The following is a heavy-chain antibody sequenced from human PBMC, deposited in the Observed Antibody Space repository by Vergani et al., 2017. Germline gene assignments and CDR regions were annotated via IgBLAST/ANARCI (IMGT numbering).Heavy chain of an antibody. V-gene: IGHV1-69*01. Sequence: QVQLVQSGAEVKKPGSSVKVSCKASGGTFSSYAISWVRQAPGQGLEWMGGIIPIFGTANYAQKFQGRVTITADESTSTAYMELSSLRSEDTAVYYCARAVRMATIRPPGALDIWGQGTMVTVSS. D-gene: IGHD5-24*01. CDR3: ARAVRMATIRPPGALDI. CDR1: GGTFSSYA. CDR2: IIPIFGTA. J-gene: IGHJ3*02.